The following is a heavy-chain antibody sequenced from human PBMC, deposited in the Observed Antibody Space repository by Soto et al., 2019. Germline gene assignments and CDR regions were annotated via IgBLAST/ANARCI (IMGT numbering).Heavy chain of an antibody. V-gene: IGHV5-51*01. D-gene: IGHD3-3*01. CDR2: IYPGDSDT. CDR1: GYSFTSYW. J-gene: IGHJ6*02. Sequence: GESLKISCKGSGYSFTSYWIGWVRQVPGKGLELMGIIYPGDSDTRYSPSFQGQVTISADKSISTAYLQWSSLKASDTAMYYCARLHRSHRSGYSGYYYGMDVWGQGTTVIV. CDR3: ARLHRSHRSGYSGYYYGMDV.